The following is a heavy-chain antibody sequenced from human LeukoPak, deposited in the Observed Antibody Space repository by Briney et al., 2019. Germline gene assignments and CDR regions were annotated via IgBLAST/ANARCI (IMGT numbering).Heavy chain of an antibody. CDR3: ARERGRQDY. D-gene: IGHD1-1*01. V-gene: IGHV4-34*01. J-gene: IGHJ4*02. CDR1: GGSFSGYY. CDR2: INHSGST. Sequence: PSETLSLTCAVYGGSFSGYYWSWIRQPPGKGLEWIGEINHSGSTNYNPSLKSRVTISVDTSKYQFSLKLSSVTAADTAVYYCARERGRQDYWGQGTLVTVSS.